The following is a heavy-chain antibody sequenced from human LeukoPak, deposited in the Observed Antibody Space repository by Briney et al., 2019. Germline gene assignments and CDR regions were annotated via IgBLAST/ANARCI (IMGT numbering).Heavy chain of an antibody. D-gene: IGHD5-12*01. J-gene: IGHJ4*02. CDR2: ISSSGNTI. V-gene: IGHV3-48*03. CDR3: ARGTRYSGYDWEFDY. CDR1: GFTFSSYD. Sequence: PGGSLRLSCAASGFTFSSYDINWVRQAPGKGLEWVSYISSSGNTIYYADSVKGRFTISRDNAKNSLYLQMNSLRAEDTAVYYCARGTRYSGYDWEFDYWGQGTLVTVSS.